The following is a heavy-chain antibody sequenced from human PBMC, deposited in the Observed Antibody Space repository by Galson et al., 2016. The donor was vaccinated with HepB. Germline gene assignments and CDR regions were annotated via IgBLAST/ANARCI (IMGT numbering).Heavy chain of an antibody. CDR1: GFSISIYS. J-gene: IGHJ3*02. Sequence: SLRLSCAASGFSISIYSMNWVRQAPGKGLEWVSAIRGSGTGTSYTDSVKGRFTISRDNSKNTLYLQMNSLRAEDAAVYYCAKISLVGDNSGWGGCFDIWGRGTIVTVSS. CDR3: AKISLVGDNSGWGGCFDI. CDR2: IRGSGTGT. D-gene: IGHD6-19*01. V-gene: IGHV3-23*01.